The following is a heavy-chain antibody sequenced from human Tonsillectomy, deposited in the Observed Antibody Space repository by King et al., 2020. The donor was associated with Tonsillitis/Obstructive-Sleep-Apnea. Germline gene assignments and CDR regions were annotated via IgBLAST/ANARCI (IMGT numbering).Heavy chain of an antibody. CDR1: GGTFSNYA. V-gene: IGHV1-69*01. D-gene: IGHD3-22*01. CDR2: IIPIYGTT. Sequence: LVQSGAEVTKHGSSVKVSCKASGGTFSNYAISWVRQAPGQGLEWMGGIIPIYGTTNYAQKFQGRVTITADGSTSTAHMELSSLRSEDTAVYYCARSGSVYWLLSNWFEHWGQRTLVTVS. J-gene: IGHJ5*02. CDR3: ARSGSVYWLLSNWFEH.